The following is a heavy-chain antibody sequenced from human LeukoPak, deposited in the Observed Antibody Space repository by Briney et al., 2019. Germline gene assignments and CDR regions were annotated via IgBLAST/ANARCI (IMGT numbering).Heavy chain of an antibody. V-gene: IGHV6-1*01. CDR1: GDSVSSNSAA. J-gene: IGHJ6*03. D-gene: IGHD3-10*01. CDR2: TYYRSKWYN. Sequence: SQTLSLTCAISGDSVSSNSAAWNWIRQSPSRGLEWLGRTYYRSKWYNDYAVSVKSRITINPDTSKNQFSLQLNSVTPEDTAVYYCARGALTAAGDSRSWWVYGSGSYYYYYYMDVWGKGTTVTISS. CDR3: ARGALTAAGDSRSWWVYGSGSYYYYYYMDV.